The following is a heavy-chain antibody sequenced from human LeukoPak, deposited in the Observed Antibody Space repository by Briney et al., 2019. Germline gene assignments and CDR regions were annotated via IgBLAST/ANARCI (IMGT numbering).Heavy chain of an antibody. D-gene: IGHD1-26*01. CDR3: ARSSGSYGRRPLDM. J-gene: IGHJ3*02. CDR2: ISNSGGTT. Sequence: PGGSLRLSCAASGFTFSSYAMSWVRQGPGRGLEWVSVISNSGGTTYHADSVKGRFTIYRDNSTNTLFLDMKSLRFDDTALYYCARSSGSYGRRPLDMWGQGTMVTVSS. CDR1: GFTFSSYA. V-gene: IGHV3-23*01.